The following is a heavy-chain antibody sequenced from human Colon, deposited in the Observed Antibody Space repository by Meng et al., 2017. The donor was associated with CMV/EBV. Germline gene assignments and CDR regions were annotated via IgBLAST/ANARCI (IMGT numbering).Heavy chain of an antibody. CDR3: AGGSYQAWELLHY. V-gene: IGHV4-34*01. Sequence: QVQHQQWGGGGLTPSGTLSLTCAVYGGSFSEYYWGWIRHPPGRGLEWIGEIRHSGSTSYSYNSSLKSRVTISIDTSKNQFSLELTSVTAADTAVYYCAGGSYQAWELLHYWGQGTLVTVSS. CDR1: GGSFSEYY. CDR2: IRHSGSTSY. J-gene: IGHJ4*02. D-gene: IGHD1-26*01.